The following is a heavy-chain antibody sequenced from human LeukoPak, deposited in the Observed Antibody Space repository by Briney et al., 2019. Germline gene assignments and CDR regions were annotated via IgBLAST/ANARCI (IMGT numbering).Heavy chain of an antibody. V-gene: IGHV3-33*01. J-gene: IGHJ6*02. CDR3: AITRRYSDLWSVYYEYYYYYGIDV. Sequence: PGRSLRLSCAVSGFTFSSYGMHWVRQAPGKGLEWVAVIRYDGSNKYYADSVKGRFTIYRDNSKNTLYLQMNSLRAKNTAVYYCAITRRYSDLWSVYYEYYYYYGIDVWGQGTTVTVSS. D-gene: IGHD3-3*01. CDR1: GFTFSSYG. CDR2: IRYDGSNK.